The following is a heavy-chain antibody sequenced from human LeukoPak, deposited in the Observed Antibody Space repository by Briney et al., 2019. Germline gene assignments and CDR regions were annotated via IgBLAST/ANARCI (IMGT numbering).Heavy chain of an antibody. Sequence: GGSLRLSCAASGFIFSSYGMHWVRQAPGKGLEWVSSISSSSSYIYYADSVKGRFTISRDNAKNSLYLQMNSLRAEDTAVYYCARDPTYGSGSSLDYWGQGTLVTVSS. CDR1: GFIFSSYG. J-gene: IGHJ4*02. V-gene: IGHV3-21*01. D-gene: IGHD3-10*01. CDR3: ARDPTYGSGSSLDY. CDR2: ISSSSSYI.